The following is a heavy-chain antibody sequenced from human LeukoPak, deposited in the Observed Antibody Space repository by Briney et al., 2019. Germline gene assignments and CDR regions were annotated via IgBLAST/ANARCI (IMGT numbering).Heavy chain of an antibody. CDR3: ARTTVLPFFDYSKSGLDS. V-gene: IGHV1-2*02. J-gene: IGHJ4*02. CDR1: GYTFTDYF. CDR2: INPNSGGT. Sequence: GASVTVSCKASGYTFTDYFMYWVRQAPGQGLEWMGWINPNSGGTNYAQKFQGRVTMTRDTSISTAYMELRRLRSDDTAVYYCARTTVLPFFDYSKSGLDSWGQGTLVRVSS. D-gene: IGHD3-9*01.